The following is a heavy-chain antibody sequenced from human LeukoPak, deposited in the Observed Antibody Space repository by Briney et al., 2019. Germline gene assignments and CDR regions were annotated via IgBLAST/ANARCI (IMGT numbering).Heavy chain of an antibody. CDR1: GFTFSSYA. D-gene: IGHD2-8*01. Sequence: GGSLRLSCAVSGFTFSSYAMNWVRQAPGKGLEWVSGISGSGAGTYYADPVKGRFTISRDNSKNTLYLQMNSLRAEDTAVYYCAKMVREFYTISYYFDYWGQGTLVTVSS. J-gene: IGHJ4*02. CDR3: AKMVREFYTISYYFDY. V-gene: IGHV3-23*01. CDR2: ISGSGAGT.